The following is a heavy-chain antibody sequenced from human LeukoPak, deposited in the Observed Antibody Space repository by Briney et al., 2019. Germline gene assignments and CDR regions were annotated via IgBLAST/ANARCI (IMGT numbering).Heavy chain of an antibody. D-gene: IGHD1-7*01. J-gene: IGHJ4*02. V-gene: IGHV4-39*01. CDR1: GGSINTSSHY. CDR3: ARHRNNWDYVGHFDF. CDR2: IYYTGST. Sequence: SKTLSLTCTVSGGSINTSSHYWGWIRQPPGKGLEWIGSIYYTGSTYFNPSLKSRVTISVDTSKNQFSLKLTSVTAADTALYYCARHRNNWDYVGHFDFWGQGTLVTVSS.